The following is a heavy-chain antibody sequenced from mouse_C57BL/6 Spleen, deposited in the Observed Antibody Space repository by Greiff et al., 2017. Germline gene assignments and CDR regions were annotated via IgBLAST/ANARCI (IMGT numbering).Heavy chain of an antibody. D-gene: IGHD1-1*01. CDR3: SRGCYGSIFAY. Sequence: ESGPGLVKPSQSLSLTCSVTGYSITSGYYWNWIRQFPGNKLEWMGYISYDGSNNYNPSLKNRISIPRYTPKNKFFLKLNSVTTEDTATYYCSRGCYGSIFAYWGQGTLVTVSA. CDR1: GYSITSGYY. V-gene: IGHV3-6*01. CDR2: ISYDGSN. J-gene: IGHJ3*01.